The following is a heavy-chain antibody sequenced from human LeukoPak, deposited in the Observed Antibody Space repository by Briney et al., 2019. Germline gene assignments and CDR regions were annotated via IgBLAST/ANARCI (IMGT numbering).Heavy chain of an antibody. Sequence: PSETLSLTRAVSGGSISTYYWRWIRQPPGKGVEGIGYIHYSESTIYNPSLTSRVTISVDTSKNQFSLKLTSATAADTAVYYCARDVYGDPFAYWGEGTLVTVSS. CDR1: GGSISTYY. CDR2: IHYSEST. V-gene: IGHV4-59*01. CDR3: ARDVYGDPFAY. D-gene: IGHD4-17*01. J-gene: IGHJ4*02.